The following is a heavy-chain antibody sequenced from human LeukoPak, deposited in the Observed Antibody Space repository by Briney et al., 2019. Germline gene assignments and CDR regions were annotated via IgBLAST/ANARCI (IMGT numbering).Heavy chain of an antibody. CDR2: ISYSGST. CDR1: GASIGNYY. CDR3: AKYVWGSYPTFEDY. J-gene: IGHJ4*02. V-gene: IGHV4-59*01. D-gene: IGHD3-16*02. Sequence: SETLSLTCTVSGASIGNYYWNWVRQSPGKGLEWIGYISYSGSTNYNPSLKSRVTISVDTSKNQFSLKLSSVTAADTAVYYCAKYVWGSYPTFEDYWGQGTLVTVSS.